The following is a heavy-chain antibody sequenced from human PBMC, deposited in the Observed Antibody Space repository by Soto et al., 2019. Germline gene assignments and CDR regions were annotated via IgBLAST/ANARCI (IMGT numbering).Heavy chain of an antibody. CDR2: ISYDGSNK. Sequence: ESGGGVVQPGRSLRLSCAASGFTFSSYGMHWVRQAPGKGLEWVAVISYDGSNKYYADSVKGRFTISRDNSKNTLYLQMNSLRAEDTAVYYCAKFVVGAFDYWGQGTLVTVSS. J-gene: IGHJ4*02. CDR1: GFTFSSYG. CDR3: AKFVVGAFDY. V-gene: IGHV3-30*18. D-gene: IGHD1-26*01.